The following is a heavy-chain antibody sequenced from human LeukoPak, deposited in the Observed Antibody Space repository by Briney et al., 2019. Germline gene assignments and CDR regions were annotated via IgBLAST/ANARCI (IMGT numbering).Heavy chain of an antibody. Sequence: ASVKVSCKASGYTFSSYGISWVRQAPGQGLEWMGWNSAYNGNTNYAQKLQGRVTMTTDTSTSTAYMELRSLRSDDTAVYYCARVKWELCYAFDIWGQGTMVTVSS. CDR1: GYTFSSYG. CDR3: ARVKWELCYAFDI. D-gene: IGHD1-26*01. CDR2: NSAYNGNT. J-gene: IGHJ3*02. V-gene: IGHV1-18*01.